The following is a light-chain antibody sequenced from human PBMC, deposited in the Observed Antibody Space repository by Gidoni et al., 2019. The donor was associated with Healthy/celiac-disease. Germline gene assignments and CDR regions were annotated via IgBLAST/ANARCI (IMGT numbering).Light chain of an antibody. CDR3: QQYNNWPPRT. V-gene: IGKV3-15*01. Sequence: DIVLTQSPATLSVSPGERATLSCRASQSVSSNLAWYQQKPGQAPRLLIYGASTRPTGIPARFSGSGCGTEFTLTISSLQSEDVAVYYCQQYNNWPPRTFGQGTKVEIK. CDR2: GAS. J-gene: IGKJ1*01. CDR1: QSVSSN.